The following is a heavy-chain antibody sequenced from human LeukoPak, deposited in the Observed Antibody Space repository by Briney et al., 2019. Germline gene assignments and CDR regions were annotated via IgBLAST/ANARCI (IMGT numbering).Heavy chain of an antibody. CDR3: TRVGYIDEGIDY. J-gene: IGHJ4*02. CDR2: IKQDCSKK. V-gene: IGHV3-7*04. CDR1: GFTFSSFW. Sequence: GGSLRLSCIASGFTFSSFWMTWVRQAPGKGLEWVANIKQDCSKKSYVGAGKGRFNICRENGKNSLYLQMNSLRAEVTAIYYCTRVGYIDEGIDYWGQGTLVTVSS. D-gene: IGHD5-24*01.